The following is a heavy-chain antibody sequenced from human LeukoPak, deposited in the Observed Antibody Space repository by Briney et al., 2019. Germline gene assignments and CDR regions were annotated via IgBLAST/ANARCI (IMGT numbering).Heavy chain of an antibody. V-gene: IGHV1-69*05. CDR1: GGTFSSYA. J-gene: IGHJ6*02. Sequence: SVKVSCKASGGTFSSYAISWVRQAPGQGLEWMGGIIPIFGTANYAQKLQGRVTMTTDTSTSTAYMELRSLRSDDTAVYYCARDRVIVVVPAISDYYYYGMDVWGQGTTVTVSS. CDR2: IIPIFGTA. D-gene: IGHD2-2*01. CDR3: ARDRVIVVVPAISDYYYYGMDV.